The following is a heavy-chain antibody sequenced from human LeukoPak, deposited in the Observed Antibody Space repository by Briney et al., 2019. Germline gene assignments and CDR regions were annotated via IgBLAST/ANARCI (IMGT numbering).Heavy chain of an antibody. V-gene: IGHV4-4*02. D-gene: IGHD6-19*01. CDR1: GGSISSSNW. CDR3: ARESSQQWLVGPYFDY. Sequence: SGTLSLTCAVSGGSISSSNWWSWVRQPPGKGLEWIGEIYHSGSTNYNPSLKSRVTISVDKSKNQFSLKLSSVTAADTAVYYCARESSQQWLVGPYFDYWGQGTLVTVSS. CDR2: IYHSGST. J-gene: IGHJ4*02.